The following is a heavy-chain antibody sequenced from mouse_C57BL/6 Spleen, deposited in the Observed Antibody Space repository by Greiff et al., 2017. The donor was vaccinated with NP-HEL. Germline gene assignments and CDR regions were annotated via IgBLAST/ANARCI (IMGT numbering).Heavy chain of an antibody. J-gene: IGHJ4*01. V-gene: IGHV1-64*01. CDR2: IHPNSGST. CDR3: ARCPYYYGRAMDY. CDR1: GYTFTSYW. D-gene: IGHD1-1*01. Sequence: QVQLKQSGAELVKPGASVKLSCKASGYTFTSYWMHWVKQRPGQGLEWIGMIHPNSGSTNYNEKFKSKATLTVDKSSSTAYMQLSSLTSEDSAVYYCARCPYYYGRAMDYWGQGTSVTVSS.